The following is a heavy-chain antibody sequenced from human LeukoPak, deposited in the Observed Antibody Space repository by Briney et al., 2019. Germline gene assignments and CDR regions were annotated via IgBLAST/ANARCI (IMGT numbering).Heavy chain of an antibody. D-gene: IGHD6-13*01. CDR2: IIPILGIA. CDR1: GGTFSSYA. J-gene: IGHJ4*02. Sequence: GASVKVSCEASGGTFSSYAISWVRQAPGQGLEWMGRIIPILGIANYAQKFQGRVTITADKSTSTAYMELSSLRSEDTAVYYCARDKSSSSWSYYFDYWGQGTLVTVSS. CDR3: ARDKSSSSWSYYFDY. V-gene: IGHV1-69*04.